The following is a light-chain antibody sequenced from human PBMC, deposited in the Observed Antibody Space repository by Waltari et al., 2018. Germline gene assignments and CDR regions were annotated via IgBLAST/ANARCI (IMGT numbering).Light chain of an antibody. CDR2: VNSDGSH. Sequence: QHVVTQSPSASASLGASVKLTCTLSSGHSSNVIAWLQQQPEKGPRYLMKVNSDGSHSRGDEIPDRFSGSSSGAERYLTISSLQAEDEADYYCQTGGHGTWVFGGGTKLTVL. J-gene: IGLJ3*02. CDR3: QTGGHGTWV. CDR1: SGHSSNV. V-gene: IGLV4-69*01.